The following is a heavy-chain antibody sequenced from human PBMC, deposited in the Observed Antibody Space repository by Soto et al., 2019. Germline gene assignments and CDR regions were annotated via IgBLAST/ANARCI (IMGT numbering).Heavy chain of an antibody. V-gene: IGHV4-61*01. D-gene: IGHD3-22*01. CDR2: IYYSGST. Sequence: SETLSLTCTVSGGSVSSGSYYWSWIRQPPGKGLEWIGYIYYSGSTNYNPSLKSRVTISVDTSKNQFSLKLSSVTAADTAVYYCASYDSSGYHYFDYWGQGTLVTVSS. CDR3: ASYDSSGYHYFDY. CDR1: GGSVSSGSYY. J-gene: IGHJ4*02.